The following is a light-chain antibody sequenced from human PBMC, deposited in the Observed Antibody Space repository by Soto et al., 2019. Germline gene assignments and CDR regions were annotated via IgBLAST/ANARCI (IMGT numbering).Light chain of an antibody. V-gene: IGLV2-14*01. CDR2: EVS. J-gene: IGLJ1*01. CDR1: SSDIGAYNY. Sequence: QSVLTQPASVSGSPGQSITISCTGTSSDIGAYNYVSWFQQHPGKAPKLMIYEVSNRPSGVSNRFSGFKSGNTASLTISGLQAEVEADYYCTSYTRTSTFVFGTGTKVTVL. CDR3: TSYTRTSTFV.